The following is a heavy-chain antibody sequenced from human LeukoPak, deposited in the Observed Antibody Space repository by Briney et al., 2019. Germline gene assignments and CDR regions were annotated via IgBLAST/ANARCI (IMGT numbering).Heavy chain of an antibody. CDR3: ARVESEGDDPFDY. CDR1: GGSFSSYY. CDR2: IYFSGST. D-gene: IGHD1-1*01. J-gene: IGHJ4*02. Sequence: PSETLSLTCTVSGGSFSSYYWSWIRQPPGKGLEWLGYIYFSGSTSYNPSLKSRVTISVDTSKNQFSLKLSSVTAADTAVYYCARVESEGDDPFDYWGQGTLVTVSS. V-gene: IGHV4-4*08.